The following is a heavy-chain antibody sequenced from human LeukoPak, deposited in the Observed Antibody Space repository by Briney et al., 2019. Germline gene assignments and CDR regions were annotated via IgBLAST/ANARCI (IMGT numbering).Heavy chain of an antibody. D-gene: IGHD1-26*01. CDR3: ARDRIAKLGGSYRYNCFDP. CDR1: GYTFTSYY. CDR2: INPSGGST. Sequence: ASVKVSCKASGYTFTSYYMHWVRQAPGQGLEWMGIINPSGGSTSYAQKFQGRVTMTRDMSTGTAYMELRSLTSDDTALYYCARDRIAKLGGSYRYNCFDPWGQGTLVTVSS. V-gene: IGHV1-46*01. J-gene: IGHJ5*02.